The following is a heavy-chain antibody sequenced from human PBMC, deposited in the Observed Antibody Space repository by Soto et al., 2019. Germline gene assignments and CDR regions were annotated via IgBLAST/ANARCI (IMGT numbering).Heavy chain of an antibody. Sequence: GGSLRLSCAASGFTFSSYSMNWVRQAPGKGLEWVSSISSSSSYIYYADSVKGRFTISRDNAKNSLYLQMNSLRAEDTAVYYCARDIQTRGPSWFDPWGQGTLVTVSS. CDR2: ISSSSSYI. V-gene: IGHV3-21*01. CDR1: GFTFSSYS. J-gene: IGHJ5*02. CDR3: ARDIQTRGPSWFDP.